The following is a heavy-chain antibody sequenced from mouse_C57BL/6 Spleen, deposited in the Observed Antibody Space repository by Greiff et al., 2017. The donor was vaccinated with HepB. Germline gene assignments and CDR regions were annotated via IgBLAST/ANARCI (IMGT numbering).Heavy chain of an antibody. Sequence: VQLQQSGPVLVKPGASVKMSCKASGYTFTDYYMNWVKQSHGKSLEWIGVINPYNGGTSYNQKFKGKATLTVDKSSSTAYMELNSLTSEDSAVYYCARGMNYYYGSSDYFDYWGQGTTLTVSS. V-gene: IGHV1-19*01. CDR3: ARGMNYYYGSSDYFDY. CDR2: INPYNGGT. J-gene: IGHJ2*01. D-gene: IGHD1-1*01. CDR1: GYTFTDYY.